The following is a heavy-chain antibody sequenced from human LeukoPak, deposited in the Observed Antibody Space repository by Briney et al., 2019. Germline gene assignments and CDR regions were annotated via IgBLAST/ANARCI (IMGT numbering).Heavy chain of an antibody. J-gene: IGHJ2*01. D-gene: IGHD3-16*01. V-gene: IGHV3-23*01. CDR1: GYTFYNYA. CDR2: ISHDGAST. CDR3: AKYGSGQLWLLGWYFDF. Sequence: GGSLRLSCAASGYTFYNYAVTRVRQAPGKGLEWVSSISHDGASTHYADSVKGRFTISRDNSKNTVFLQMDSLRVEDTAVYFCAKYGSGQLWLLGWYFDFWGRGTLVSVSS.